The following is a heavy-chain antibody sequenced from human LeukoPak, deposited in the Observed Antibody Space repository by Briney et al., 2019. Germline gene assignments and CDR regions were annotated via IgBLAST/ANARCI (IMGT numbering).Heavy chain of an antibody. CDR2: VHSSGTT. D-gene: IGHD3-16*02. CDR3: ARDYPWLDS. Sequence: SETLSLTCTVSGGSISSYYWSWVRQTPGKELTWIGFVHSSGTTKHNPSLKGRVTISVDTSKNQFSLKISSVTPADTAVYFCARDYPWLDSWGQGTLVTVSS. J-gene: IGHJ5*01. V-gene: IGHV4-59*01. CDR1: GGSISSYY.